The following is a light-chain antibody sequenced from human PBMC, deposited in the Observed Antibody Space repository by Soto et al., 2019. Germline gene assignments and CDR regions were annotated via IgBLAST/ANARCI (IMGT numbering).Light chain of an antibody. Sequence: EVVMTQSPATLSVSPGERATLSCRASESVSRNLAWYQQKPGQAPRLLIYDASTRATGIPDRFSGGGSGTEFTLTISRLQSEDFVVYYGQQYNSWPPITFGQGTRLEIK. CDR3: QQYNSWPPIT. J-gene: IGKJ5*01. V-gene: IGKV3-15*01. CDR1: ESVSRN. CDR2: DAS.